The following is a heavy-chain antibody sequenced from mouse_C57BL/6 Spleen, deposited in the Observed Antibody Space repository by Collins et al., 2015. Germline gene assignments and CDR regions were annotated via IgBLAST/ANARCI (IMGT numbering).Heavy chain of an antibody. Sequence: QVQLQQPGAELVRPGASVKLSCKASGFTFTNYWINWVRLRPGQGLEWIGNIYPSDSYTNYNQNFKDKATLTVDKSPSTAFMQLSSPTSEDSAVYFCTRDYGSNFLFFDFWGRGTTLTVSS. CDR2: IYPSDSYT. J-gene: IGHJ2*01. CDR1: GFTFTNYW. D-gene: IGHD1-1*01. V-gene: IGHV1-69*02. CDR3: TRDYGSNFLFFDF.